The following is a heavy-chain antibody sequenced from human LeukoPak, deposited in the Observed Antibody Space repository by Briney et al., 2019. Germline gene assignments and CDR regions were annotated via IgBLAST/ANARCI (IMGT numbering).Heavy chain of an antibody. J-gene: IGHJ4*02. CDR2: IYHSGST. V-gene: IGHV4-38-2*02. CDR1: GYSISSGYY. Sequence: SETLSLTCTVSGYSISSGYYWGWIRQPPGKGLEWIGSIYHSGSTYYNPSLKSRVTISVDTSKNQFSLKLSSVTAADTAVYYCVYLFGGVDYWGQGTLVTVSS. D-gene: IGHD3-16*01. CDR3: VYLFGGVDY.